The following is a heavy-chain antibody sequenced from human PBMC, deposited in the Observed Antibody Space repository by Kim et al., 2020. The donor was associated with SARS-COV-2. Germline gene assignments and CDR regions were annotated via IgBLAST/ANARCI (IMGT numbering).Heavy chain of an antibody. J-gene: IGHJ5*02. D-gene: IGHD1-1*01. CDR2: ISAYNGNT. Sequence: ASVKVSFKASGYTFTSYGISWVRQAPGQGLEWMGWISAYNGNTNYAQKLQGRVTMTTDTSTSTAYMELRSLRSDDTAVYYCARHYQLELSVNTNWFDPWGQGTLVTVSS. CDR3: ARHYQLELSVNTNWFDP. V-gene: IGHV1-18*01. CDR1: GYTFTSYG.